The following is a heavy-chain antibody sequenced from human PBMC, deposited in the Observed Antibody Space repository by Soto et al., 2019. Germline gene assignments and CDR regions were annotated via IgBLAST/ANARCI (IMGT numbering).Heavy chain of an antibody. V-gene: IGHV1-69*01. D-gene: IGHD1-26*01. CDR3: ARDGGRHSGGIDY. CDR2: IIPIFGTA. Sequence: QVQLVQSGAEVKKPGSSVKVSCKASGGTFSRYSINWVRQAPGQGLEWMGEIIPIFGTANYAQKFQGRVTITADESTSTAYMELSSLRSEHAAVYYCARDGGRHSGGIDYWGQGTLVTVSS. CDR1: GGTFSRYS. J-gene: IGHJ4*02.